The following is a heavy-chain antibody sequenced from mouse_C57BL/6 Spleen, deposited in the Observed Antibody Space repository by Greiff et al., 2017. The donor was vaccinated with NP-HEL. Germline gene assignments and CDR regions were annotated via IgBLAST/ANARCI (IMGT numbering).Heavy chain of an antibody. CDR1: GYTFTSYG. V-gene: IGHV1-81*01. CDR2: IYPRSGNT. Sequence: QVQLQQSGAELARPGASVKLSCKASGYTFTSYGISWVKQRTGQGLEWIGEIYPRSGNTYYNEKFKGKAILTADKSSSTAYMELRSLTSEDSAVYFCARGNFDVWGTGTTVTVSS. CDR3: ARGNFDV. J-gene: IGHJ1*03.